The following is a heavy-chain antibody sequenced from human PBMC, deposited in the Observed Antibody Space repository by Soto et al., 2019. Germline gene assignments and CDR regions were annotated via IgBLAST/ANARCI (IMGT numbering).Heavy chain of an antibody. D-gene: IGHD6-25*01. V-gene: IGHV5-51*01. CDR2: VYPGDSER. Sequence: GESLKISCKGSGYTFTSYWIAWVRQLPGKGLEWLGSVYPGDSERRDNPTFQGHVTMSVDKSSNTVYLQWSSLNASDTAMYYCARGGNQLEYWGQGVLVTVSS. J-gene: IGHJ4*02. CDR1: GYTFTSYW. CDR3: ARGGNQLEY.